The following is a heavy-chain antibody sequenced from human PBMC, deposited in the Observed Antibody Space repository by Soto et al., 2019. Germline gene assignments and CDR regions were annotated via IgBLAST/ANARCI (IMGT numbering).Heavy chain of an antibody. CDR2: ISYDGSNK. CDR3: AKCLGAGSYYDYYYYYGMDG. Sequence: GGSLRLSCAASGFTFSSYGMHWVRQAPGKGLEWVAVISYDGSNKYYADSVKGRFTISRDNSKNTLYLQMNSLRAEDTAVYYCAKCLGAGSYYDYYYYYGMDGWGQGTTVTVSS. D-gene: IGHD3-10*01. CDR1: GFTFSSYG. V-gene: IGHV3-30*18. J-gene: IGHJ6*02.